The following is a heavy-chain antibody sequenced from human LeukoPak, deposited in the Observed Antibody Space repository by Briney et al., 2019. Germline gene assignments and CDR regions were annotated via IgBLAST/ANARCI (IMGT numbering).Heavy chain of an antibody. Sequence: KSSETLSLTCTVSGGSISSSSYYWSWIRQPPGKGLEWIGRIYTSGSTNYNPSLKSRVTMSVDTSKNQFSLKLSSVTAADTAVYYCARDRPIFGVVTYPDDAFDIWGQGTMVTVSS. D-gene: IGHD3-3*01. J-gene: IGHJ3*02. CDR1: GGSISSSSYY. CDR2: IYTSGST. CDR3: ARDRPIFGVVTYPDDAFDI. V-gene: IGHV4-39*07.